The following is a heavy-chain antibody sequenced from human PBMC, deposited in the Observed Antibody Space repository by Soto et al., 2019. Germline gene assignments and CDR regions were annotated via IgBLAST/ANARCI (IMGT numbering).Heavy chain of an antibody. V-gene: IGHV1-3*01. CDR2: INAGNGNT. CDR3: ARVSLRYFDWSNFDY. J-gene: IGHJ4*02. Sequence: ASVKVSCKASGYTFTSYAMHWVRQAPGQRLEWMGWINAGNGNTKYSQKFQGRVTITRDTSASTAYMELSSLRSEDTAVYYCARVSLRYFDWSNFDYWGQGTLVTVSS. D-gene: IGHD3-9*01. CDR1: GYTFTSYA.